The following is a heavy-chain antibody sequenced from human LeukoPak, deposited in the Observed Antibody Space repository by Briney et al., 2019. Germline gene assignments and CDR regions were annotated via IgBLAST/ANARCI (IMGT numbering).Heavy chain of an antibody. J-gene: IGHJ4*02. CDR3: ARGIGRWDRGSYFDY. CDR2: INPSGGST. Sequence: ASVKVSCKASGYTFTSYYMHWVRQAPGQGLEWMGIINPSGGSTSYAQKFQGRVTMTRDTSTSTVYMELSSLRSEDTAVYYCARGIGRWDRGSYFDYWGQGTLVAVSS. D-gene: IGHD1-26*01. CDR1: GYTFTSYY. V-gene: IGHV1-46*01.